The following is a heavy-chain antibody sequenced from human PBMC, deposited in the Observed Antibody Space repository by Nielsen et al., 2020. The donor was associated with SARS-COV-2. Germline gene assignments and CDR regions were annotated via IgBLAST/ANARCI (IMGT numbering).Heavy chain of an antibody. J-gene: IGHJ3*02. V-gene: IGHV3-33*08. Sequence: GESLKISCAASGFTFSSYAMHWVRQAPGKGLEWVAVIWYDGSNKYYADSVKGRFTISRDNSKNTLYLQMNSLRAEDTAVYYCARDLPWGGYGDRVDDAFDIWGQGTMVTVSS. CDR1: GFTFSSYA. CDR2: IWYDGSNK. D-gene: IGHD4-17*01. CDR3: ARDLPWGGYGDRVDDAFDI.